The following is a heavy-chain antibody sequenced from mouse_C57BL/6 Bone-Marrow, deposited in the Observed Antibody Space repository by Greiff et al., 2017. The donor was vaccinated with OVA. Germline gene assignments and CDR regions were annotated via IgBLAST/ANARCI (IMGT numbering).Heavy chain of an antibody. J-gene: IGHJ2*01. D-gene: IGHD2-4*01. Sequence: EVKLVESGGGLVKPGGSLKLSCAASGFTFSDYGMHWVRQAPEQGLEWVAHISSGSSTIYYADTVKGRFTISRDNATNTLFLQMTSLRSEDTAMYYCARSDYDYFDYWGQGTTLTVSS. V-gene: IGHV5-17*01. CDR2: ISSGSSTI. CDR3: ARSDYDYFDY. CDR1: GFTFSDYG.